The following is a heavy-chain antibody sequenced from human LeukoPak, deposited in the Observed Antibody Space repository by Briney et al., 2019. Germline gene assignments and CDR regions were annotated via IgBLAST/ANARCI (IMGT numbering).Heavy chain of an antibody. CDR3: ARDKPAEAALDF. CDR1: GYTFTGYH. V-gene: IGHV1-2*02. CDR2: INPNSGGT. J-gene: IGHJ4*02. Sequence: GASVKVSCKASGYTFTGYHIHWVRQAPGQGLEWMGWINPNSGGTNYAQKFQGRVTMTRDRSINTAYMDLRSLTYDDTAVYYCARDKPAEAALDFWGQGTLVTVSS.